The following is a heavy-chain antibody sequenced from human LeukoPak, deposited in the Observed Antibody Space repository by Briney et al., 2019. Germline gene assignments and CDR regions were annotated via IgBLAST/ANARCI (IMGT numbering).Heavy chain of an antibody. V-gene: IGHV3-30-3*01. D-gene: IGHD4-17*01. CDR1: GFTFSSYA. J-gene: IGHJ4*02. CDR3: ARGSTATTEFDY. Sequence: GGSLRLSCAASGFTFSSYAMHWVRQAPGKGLEWVAVISYDGSNKYYADSVKGRFTISRDNSKNTLYLQMNSLRAEDTAVYYCARGSTATTEFDYWGQGTLVTVSS. CDR2: ISYDGSNK.